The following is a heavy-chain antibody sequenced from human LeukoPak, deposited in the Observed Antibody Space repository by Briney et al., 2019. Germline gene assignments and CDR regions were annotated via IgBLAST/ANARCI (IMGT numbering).Heavy chain of an antibody. Sequence: KTSEPLSLTCTVSGGSISSSTYYWGWIRQSPGKGLEWIGSVHYSGGSYYSPSLKSRVTISLNTSKNQFSLKVSSVTAADTAVYYCARVTPAGAWLGYFDYWGQGTLVTVSS. D-gene: IGHD6-19*01. CDR3: ARVTPAGAWLGYFDY. V-gene: IGHV4-39*07. J-gene: IGHJ4*02. CDR2: VHYSGGS. CDR1: GGSISSSTYY.